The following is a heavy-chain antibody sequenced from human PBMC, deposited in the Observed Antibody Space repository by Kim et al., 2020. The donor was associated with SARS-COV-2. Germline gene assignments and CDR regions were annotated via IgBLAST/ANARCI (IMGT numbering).Heavy chain of an antibody. V-gene: IGHV4-34*01. J-gene: IGHJ4*02. D-gene: IGHD6-25*01. Sequence: SETLSLTCAVYGGSFSGYYWSWIRQPPGKGLEWIGEINHSGSTNYNPSLKSRVTISVDTSKNQFSLKLSSVTAADTAVDYCAKGYSSGNFDYWGQGTLVT. CDR1: GGSFSGYY. CDR3: AKGYSSGNFDY. CDR2: INHSGST.